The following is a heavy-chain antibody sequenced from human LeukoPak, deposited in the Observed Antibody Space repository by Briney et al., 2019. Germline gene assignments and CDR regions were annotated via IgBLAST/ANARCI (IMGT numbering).Heavy chain of an antibody. D-gene: IGHD3-3*01. CDR1: GDSIKNCY. J-gene: IGHJ6*03. CDR2: TYYNGIT. CDR3: ARSGFWSGHDYYYFYMDV. Sequence: SETLSLTCTVSGDSIKNCYWSWIRQPPGKGLEWIGDTYYNGITNYNPSLKSRVTISKDTSKKQFSLKLSSVTAADTAVYYCARSGFWSGHDYYYFYMDVWGKGTTVTVSS. V-gene: IGHV4-59*01.